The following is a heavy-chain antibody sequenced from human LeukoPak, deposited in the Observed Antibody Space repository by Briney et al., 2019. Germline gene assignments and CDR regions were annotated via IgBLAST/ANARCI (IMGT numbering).Heavy chain of an antibody. Sequence: SETLSPTCAVYGGSFSGYYWSWIRQPPGKGLEWIGEINHSGSTNYSPSLKSRVTLSVDTSKNQFSLRLSSVTAVDTAVYYCARKPNAVYWFDPWGQGTLVTVSS. D-gene: IGHD4/OR15-4a*01. CDR3: ARKPNAVYWFDP. CDR2: INHSGST. V-gene: IGHV4-34*01. CDR1: GGSFSGYY. J-gene: IGHJ5*02.